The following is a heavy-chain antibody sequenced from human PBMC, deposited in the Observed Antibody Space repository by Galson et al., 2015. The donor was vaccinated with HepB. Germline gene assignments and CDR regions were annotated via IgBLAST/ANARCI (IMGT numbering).Heavy chain of an antibody. CDR1: GFKFASYW. J-gene: IGHJ6*03. CDR2: IYPGDSDT. CDR3: ARHLWGASGTSYYSSYMDV. D-gene: IGHD1-26*01. V-gene: IGHV5-51*01. Sequence: SGAEVKKPGESLKISCKGSGFKFASYWIGWVRQMPGEGLEWMGIIYPGDSDTRYSSSFQGQVTISADKSISTTYLQWSSLRASDTAMHYCARHLWGASGTSYYSSYMDVWGKGTTVTVSS.